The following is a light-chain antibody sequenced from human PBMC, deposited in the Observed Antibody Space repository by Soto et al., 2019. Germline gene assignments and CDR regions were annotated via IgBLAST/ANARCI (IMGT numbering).Light chain of an antibody. CDR1: QSISTW. V-gene: IGKV1-5*01. J-gene: IGKJ1*01. Sequence: IRMTQSPSTLSATVGDRVTITCRASQSISTWLAWYQQKPGKAPKLLIYDASSLEVGVPSRFSGSGSRTEFTLTISSLQPDDYGTYYCQQYYDFRTFGQGTKVDIK. CDR3: QQYYDFRT. CDR2: DAS.